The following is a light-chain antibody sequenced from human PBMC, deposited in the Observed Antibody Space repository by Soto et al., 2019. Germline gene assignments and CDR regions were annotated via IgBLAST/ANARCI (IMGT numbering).Light chain of an antibody. CDR1: QSISNH. J-gene: IGKJ2*01. CDR2: GAS. V-gene: IGKV3-15*01. Sequence: EIVMTQSPVTLSVSPGERATLSCRASQSISNHLAWYQQKPGQAPRLLISGASTRATGIPARFSGSGSGTEFTLTISSLQSEDFAVYYCQQYNNWPPRTFGQGTKLEIK. CDR3: QQYNNWPPRT.